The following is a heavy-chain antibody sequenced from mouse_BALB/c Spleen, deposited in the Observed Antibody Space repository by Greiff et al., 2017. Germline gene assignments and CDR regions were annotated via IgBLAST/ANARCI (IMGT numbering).Heavy chain of an antibody. V-gene: IGHV1-69*02. CDR3: TRGLTTVGEYFDY. Sequence: QVQLQQSGAELVKPGASVKLSCKASGYTFTSYWINWVKQRPGQGLEWIGNIYPSDSYTNYNQKFKDKATLTVDKSSSTAYMQLSSPTSEDSAVYYCTRGLTTVGEYFDYWGQGTTLTVSS. J-gene: IGHJ2*01. D-gene: IGHD1-1*01. CDR2: IYPSDSYT. CDR1: GYTFTSYW.